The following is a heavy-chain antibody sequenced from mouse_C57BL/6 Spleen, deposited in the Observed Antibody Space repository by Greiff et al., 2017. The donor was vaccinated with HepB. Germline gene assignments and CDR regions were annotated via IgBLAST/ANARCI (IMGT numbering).Heavy chain of an antibody. CDR3: ARSKVDLDFDV. Sequence: EVQLQQSGPVLVKPGASVKMSCKASGYTFTDYYMNWVKQSHGKSLEWIGVINPYNGGTSYNQKFKGKATLTVDKSSSTAYMELNSLTSEDSAVYYCARSKVDLDFDVWGTGTTVTVSS. D-gene: IGHD1-1*01. J-gene: IGHJ1*03. CDR2: INPYNGGT. CDR1: GYTFTDYY. V-gene: IGHV1-19*01.